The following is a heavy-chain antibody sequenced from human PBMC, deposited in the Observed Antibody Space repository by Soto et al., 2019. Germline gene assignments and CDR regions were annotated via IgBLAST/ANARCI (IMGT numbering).Heavy chain of an antibody. V-gene: IGHV3-30-3*01. CDR3: ARSSGWYY. D-gene: IGHD6-19*01. CDR1: GFTFSSYA. CDR2: ISYDGSNK. J-gene: IGHJ4*02. Sequence: PGGSLRLSCAASGFTFSSYAMHWVRQAPGKGLEWVAVISYDGSNKYYADSVKGRFTISRDNSKNTLYLQMNSLRAEDTAVYYCARSSGWYYWGQGTLVTVSS.